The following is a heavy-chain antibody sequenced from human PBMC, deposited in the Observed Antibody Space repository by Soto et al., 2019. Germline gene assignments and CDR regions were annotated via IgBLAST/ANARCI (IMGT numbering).Heavy chain of an antibody. Sequence: QVQLQESDAGLVKASQTLSLTCTVSGGSFSSGAYYWTWIRQRPGKGLEWLGYIYYSGRTYYSQSLKSRLSISLEKSKNKYSLRLSSVTAADTAMYYCARARRRAVDAFDIWGQGTMVTVSS. CDR3: ARARRRAVDAFDI. CDR2: IYYSGRT. V-gene: IGHV4-31*03. J-gene: IGHJ3*02. CDR1: GGSFSSGAYY.